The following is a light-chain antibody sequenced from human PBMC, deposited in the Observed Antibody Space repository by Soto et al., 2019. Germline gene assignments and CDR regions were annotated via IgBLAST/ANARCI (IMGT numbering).Light chain of an antibody. CDR3: SSYTSSSTLL. J-gene: IGLJ2*01. V-gene: IGLV2-14*01. Sequence: QSALTQPASVSGSPGQSITISCTGTSSDVGGYNYVSWYQQHPGKAPKLMIYAVSNRPSGVSNRFSGSKSGNTASLTISGLQAEEEADYYFSSYTSSSTLLFGGGTKLTVL. CDR2: AVS. CDR1: SSDVGGYNY.